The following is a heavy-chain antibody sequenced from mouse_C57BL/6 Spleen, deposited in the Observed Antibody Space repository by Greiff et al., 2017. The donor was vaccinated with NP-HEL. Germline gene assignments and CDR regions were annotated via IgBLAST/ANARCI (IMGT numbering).Heavy chain of an antibody. J-gene: IGHJ4*01. V-gene: IGHV1-80*01. CDR3: ARLTDYFYAMDY. D-gene: IGHD1-1*01. Sequence: VQLQQSGAELVKPGASVKISCKASGYAFSSYWMNWVKQRPGKGLEWIGQIYPGDGDTNYNGKFKGKATLTADKSSSTAYMQLSSLTSEDSAVYFYARLTDYFYAMDYWGQGTSVTVSS. CDR2: IYPGDGDT. CDR1: GYAFSSYW.